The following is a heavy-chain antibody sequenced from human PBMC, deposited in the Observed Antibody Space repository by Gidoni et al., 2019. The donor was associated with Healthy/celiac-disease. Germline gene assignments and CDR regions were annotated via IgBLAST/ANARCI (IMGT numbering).Heavy chain of an antibody. CDR2: IGTAGDT. J-gene: IGHJ4*02. D-gene: IGHD1-26*01. CDR3: ARVLWELPFDY. Sequence: EVQLVESGGGLVQTGGSLGLSCAASGFTFSSYDMHWVRQATGKGLEWVSAIGTAGDTYYPGSVKGRFTISRENAKNSLYLQMNSLRAGDTAVYYCARVLWELPFDYWGQGTLVTVSS. V-gene: IGHV3-13*01. CDR1: GFTFSSYD.